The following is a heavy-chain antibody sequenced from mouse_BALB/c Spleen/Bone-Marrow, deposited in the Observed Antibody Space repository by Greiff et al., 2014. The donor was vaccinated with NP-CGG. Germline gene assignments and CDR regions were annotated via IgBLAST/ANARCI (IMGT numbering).Heavy chain of an antibody. CDR3: ASDYDYSDY. CDR1: GFTFSSFG. V-gene: IGHV5-17*02. CDR2: ISSGSSTI. Sequence: VQLKESGGGLVQPGGSRKLSCAASGFTFSSFGMHWVRQAPEKGLEWVAYISSGSSTIYYAGTVKGRFTISRDNPKNTLFLQMTSLRSEDTAMYYCASDYDYSDYWGQGTTLTVSS. D-gene: IGHD2-4*01. J-gene: IGHJ2*01.